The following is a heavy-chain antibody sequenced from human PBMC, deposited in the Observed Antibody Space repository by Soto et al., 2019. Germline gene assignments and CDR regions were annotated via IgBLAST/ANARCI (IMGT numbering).Heavy chain of an antibody. CDR1: GYTFTNYG. V-gene: IGHV1-18*01. CDR3: ARDIYGGNCCDAFDI. CDR2: ISPYNGKT. Sequence: QAQLAQSGAEVKKPGASVNISCKASGYTFTNYGFIWVRQAPGHGLERVGWISPYNGKTEYAQKFQGRVTMTRDKPTSTAYMELRSLRSDDTAVYYYARDIYGGNCCDAFDIWGQGTMVTVSS. J-gene: IGHJ3*02. D-gene: IGHD2-15*01.